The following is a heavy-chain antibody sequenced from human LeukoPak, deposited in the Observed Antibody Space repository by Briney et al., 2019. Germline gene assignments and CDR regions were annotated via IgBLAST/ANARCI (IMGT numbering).Heavy chain of an antibody. CDR2: IYITGPT. CDR3: ARAHAPLRSDYYYYLDV. J-gene: IGHJ6*03. Sequence: SETLSLTCTVSGGSFSGHYWTWIRQPAGRGLEFIGRIYITGPTNYNASLLGRVTMSVDTSKSQFSLNLTSVTAADTAVYYCARAHAPLRSDYYYYLDVWGKGTTVTVS. CDR1: GGSFSGHY. V-gene: IGHV4-4*07.